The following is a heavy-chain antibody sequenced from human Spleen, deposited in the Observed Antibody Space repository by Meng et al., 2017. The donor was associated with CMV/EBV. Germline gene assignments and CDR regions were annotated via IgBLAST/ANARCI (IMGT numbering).Heavy chain of an antibody. CDR2: IYHIGRS. J-gene: IGHJ6*02. V-gene: IGHV4-39*07. CDR1: GSSISSSSYY. CDR3: ARLEPVVPAASYYYYGMDV. Sequence: GSLRLSCTVSGSSISSSSYYWAWIRQPPGKGLEWIGSIYHIGRSDYNPSLKSRVTTLVDTSKNQFSLKLSSVTAADTAVYYCARLEPVVPAASYYYYGMDVWGQGTTVTVSS. D-gene: IGHD2-2*01.